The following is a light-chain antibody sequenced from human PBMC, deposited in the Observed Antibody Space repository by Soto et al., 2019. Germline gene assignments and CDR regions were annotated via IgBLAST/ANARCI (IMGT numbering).Light chain of an antibody. Sequence: QPVLTQPPSVSGAPGQRVTISCAGSSSNIGAGYDVHWYQQLPGTAPKLLIYGNSNRPSGVPDRFSGSKSGTSASLAITXXXXXXXXXXXXQSYDSSLSGLYVFGTGTKLTV. J-gene: IGLJ1*01. CDR1: SSNIGAGYD. CDR3: QSYDSSLSGLYV. CDR2: GNS. V-gene: IGLV1-40*01.